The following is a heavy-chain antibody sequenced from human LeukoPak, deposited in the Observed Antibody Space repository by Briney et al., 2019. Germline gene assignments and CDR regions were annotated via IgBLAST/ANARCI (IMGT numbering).Heavy chain of an antibody. V-gene: IGHV3-43*02. CDR3: AKDILLYDSSGNFDY. CDR1: GFTFDDYA. D-gene: IGHD3-22*01. Sequence: GGSLRLSCAASGFTFDDYAMHWVRQAPGKGLEWVSLISGDGGSTYYADSVKGRFTISRDNSKNSLYLQMNSLRTEDTALYYCAKDILLYDSSGNFDYWGQGTLVTVSS. CDR2: ISGDGGST. J-gene: IGHJ4*02.